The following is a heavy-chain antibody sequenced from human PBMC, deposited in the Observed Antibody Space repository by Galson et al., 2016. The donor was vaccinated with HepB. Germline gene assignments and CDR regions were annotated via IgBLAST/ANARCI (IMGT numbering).Heavy chain of an antibody. V-gene: IGHV1-24*01. CDR3: AAGGAAMVFDY. CDR1: GYTVTELS. CDR2: FDSEDGEK. Sequence: SVKVSCKVSGYTVTELSMHWVRQAPGKGLEWMGGFDSEDGEKIYAQKFQGRVTMTEDTSTDKAYMELSSLRSEDTAVYYCAAGGAAMVFDYWGQGTLVTVSS. D-gene: IGHD5-18*01. J-gene: IGHJ4*02.